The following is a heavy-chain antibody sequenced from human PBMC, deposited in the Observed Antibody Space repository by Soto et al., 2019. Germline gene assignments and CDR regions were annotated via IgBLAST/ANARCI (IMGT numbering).Heavy chain of an antibody. J-gene: IGHJ4*01. CDR3: ARGPPYYDSSGYYSLFDY. CDR2: ISAYNGNT. V-gene: IGHV1-18*01. CDR1: GGTFSNYA. D-gene: IGHD3-22*01. Sequence: ASVKVSCKAAGGTFSNYAINWVRQAPGQGLEWMGWISAYNGNTNYAQKLQGRVTMTTDTSTSTAYMELRSLRSDDTAVYYCARGPPYYDSSGYYSLFDYWG.